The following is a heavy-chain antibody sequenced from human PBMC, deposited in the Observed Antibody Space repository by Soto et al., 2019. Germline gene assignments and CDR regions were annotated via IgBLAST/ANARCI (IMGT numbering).Heavy chain of an antibody. CDR2: ASGSGSGT. CDR1: GFTFSDFA. J-gene: IGHJ4*02. V-gene: IGHV3-23*01. CDR3: EKGRPGVAAAPDY. Sequence: PGGSLRLSCAASGFTFSDFAMAWVRQAPGKGLEWVSSASGSGSGTYYADSVKGRFTISRDNSKNTLFLHMTNLRAGDTALYFCEKGRPGVAAAPDYWGQGTLVTVSS. D-gene: IGHD2-21*01.